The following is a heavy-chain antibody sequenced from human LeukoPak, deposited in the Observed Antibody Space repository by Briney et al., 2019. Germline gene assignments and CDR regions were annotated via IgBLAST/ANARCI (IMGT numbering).Heavy chain of an antibody. CDR1: GFTFTNYA. D-gene: IGHD5/OR15-5a*01. CDR3: AKDRVYLREFDC. Sequence: AGGSLRLSCAASGFTFTNYAMSWVRQAPGKGLEWVSFISGDGTRTYYADSVKGRLTISRANSKNTVHLQTNSLRAEDTAVYYCAKDRVYLREFDCWGQGTLVTVSS. V-gene: IGHV3-23*01. J-gene: IGHJ4*02. CDR2: ISGDGTRT.